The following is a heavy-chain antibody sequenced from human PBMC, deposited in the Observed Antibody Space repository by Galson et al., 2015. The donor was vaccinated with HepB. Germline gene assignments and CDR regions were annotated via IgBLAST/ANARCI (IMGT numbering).Heavy chain of an antibody. CDR2: ISGSDDGT. CDR1: GFTFSTYA. CDR3: AKGMAGSCTRVLCYSFDY. D-gene: IGHD2-8*02. J-gene: IGHJ4*02. Sequence: SLRLPCAASGFTFSTYAMSWVRQTPGKGLEWVAAISGSDDGTYHAASVRGRFTISRDDSKNTLYLQMNRLRAEDTATYYCAKGMAGSCTRVLCYSFDYWGQGSLVTVSS. V-gene: IGHV3-23*01.